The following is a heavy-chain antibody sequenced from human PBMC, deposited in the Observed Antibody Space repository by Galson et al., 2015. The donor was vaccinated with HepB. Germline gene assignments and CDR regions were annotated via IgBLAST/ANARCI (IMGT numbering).Heavy chain of an antibody. J-gene: IGHJ6*03. V-gene: IGHV3-30-3*01. CDR1: GFTFSSYA. D-gene: IGHD3-9*01. CDR2: ISYDGSNK. CDR3: ARGLDYDILTGYHLGYMDV. Sequence: LRLSCAASGFTFSSYAMHWVRQAPGKGLEWVAVISYDGSNKYYADSVKGRFTISRDNSKNTLYLQMNSLRAEDTAVYYCARGLDYDILTGYHLGYMDVWGKGTTVTVSS.